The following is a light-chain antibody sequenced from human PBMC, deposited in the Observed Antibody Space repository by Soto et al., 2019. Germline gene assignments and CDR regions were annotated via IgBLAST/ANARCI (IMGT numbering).Light chain of an antibody. Sequence: QSVLTQPPSASGTPGQRVTISCSGSSSNIGGNTVNWYQQLPGTAPKLLIYSSNQRPSGVPDRFSGSESGTSASLAISGLQSEDKADYYCAAWDDSLNGFVFGTGTKVTVL. J-gene: IGLJ1*01. CDR3: AAWDDSLNGFV. CDR2: SSN. V-gene: IGLV1-44*01. CDR1: SSNIGGNT.